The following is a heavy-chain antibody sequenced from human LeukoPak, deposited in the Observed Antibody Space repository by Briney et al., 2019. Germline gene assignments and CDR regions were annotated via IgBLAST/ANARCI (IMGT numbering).Heavy chain of an antibody. CDR2: INPSGGST. CDR3: TRDGTHYYDSSGYSGYFDY. Sequence: ASVKVSCKASGGTLSSYAISWVRQAPGQGLEWMGIINPSGGSTSYAQKFQGRVTMTRDTSTSTVYMELSSLRSEDTAVYYCTRDGTHYYDSSGYSGYFDYWGQGTLVTVSS. CDR1: GGTLSSYA. J-gene: IGHJ4*02. D-gene: IGHD3-22*01. V-gene: IGHV1-46*01.